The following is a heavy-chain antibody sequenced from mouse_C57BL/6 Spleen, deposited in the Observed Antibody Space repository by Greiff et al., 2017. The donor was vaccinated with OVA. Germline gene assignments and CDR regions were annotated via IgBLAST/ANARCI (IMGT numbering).Heavy chain of an antibody. J-gene: IGHJ2*01. CDR1: GYTFTDYE. D-gene: IGHD1-1*01. CDR3: TRSAVVGGY. CDR2: IDPETGGT. V-gene: IGHV1-15*01. Sequence: QVQLQQSGAELVRPGASVTLSCKASGYTFTDYEMHWVKQTPVHGLAWIGAIDPETGGTAYNQKFKGKAILTADKSSSTAYMALRSLTSEDSVVYYCTRSAVVGGYWGQGTTLTVSS.